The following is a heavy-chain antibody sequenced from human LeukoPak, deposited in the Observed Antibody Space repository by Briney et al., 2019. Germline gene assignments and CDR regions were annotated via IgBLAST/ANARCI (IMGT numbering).Heavy chain of an antibody. CDR2: IYSDGST. Sequence: PGGSLRLSCAASGFTLSSNYMSWVRQAPGKGLEWVSVIYSDGSTYYADSVKGRFTISRDNSKNTLYLQMNSLRAEDTAVYYCARYCSSTSCYADYAFDIWGQGTMVTVSS. CDR1: GFTLSSNY. J-gene: IGHJ3*02. D-gene: IGHD2-2*01. V-gene: IGHV3-66*01. CDR3: ARYCSSTSCYADYAFDI.